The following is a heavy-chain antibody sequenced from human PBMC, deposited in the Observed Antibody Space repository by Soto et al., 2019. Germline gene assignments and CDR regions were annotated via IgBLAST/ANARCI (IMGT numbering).Heavy chain of an antibody. D-gene: IGHD3-22*01. V-gene: IGHV3-21*01. Sequence: GGSLRLSCAASGFTFSSYWMSWVRQAPGKGLEWVSFIGSRTSDIYYADSVKGRFTISRDNAKNSLYLDLTRLRAEDTAVYFCVRDYYDTSGYPNTFDMWGQGTMVTVSS. CDR2: IGSRTSDI. J-gene: IGHJ3*02. CDR3: VRDYYDTSGYPNTFDM. CDR1: GFTFSSYW.